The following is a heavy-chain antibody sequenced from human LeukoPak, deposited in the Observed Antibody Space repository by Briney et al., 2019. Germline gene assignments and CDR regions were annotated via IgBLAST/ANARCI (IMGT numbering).Heavy chain of an antibody. J-gene: IGHJ3*02. D-gene: IGHD4-11*01. Sequence: GESLKISCNGSGYNFATYWIGWVRQMPGKGLEWMGIIYPGDSDTRYSPSFQGQVTISADKSISTAYLQWSSLKASDTAMYYCASRLQGGAFDIWGQGTMVTVSS. CDR2: IYPGDSDT. V-gene: IGHV5-51*01. CDR1: GYNFATYW. CDR3: ASRLQGGAFDI.